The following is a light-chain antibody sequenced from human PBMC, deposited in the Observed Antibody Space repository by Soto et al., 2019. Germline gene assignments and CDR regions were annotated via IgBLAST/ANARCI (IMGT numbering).Light chain of an antibody. CDR1: KLGDKY. CDR3: QAWDSSTVV. CDR2: QDS. J-gene: IGLJ2*01. V-gene: IGLV3-1*01. Sequence: SYELTQPPSVSVSPGQTASIPCSGDKLGDKYACWYQQKPGQSPVLVIYQDSKRPSGIPGRFSGSNSGNTATLTISGTQAMDEADYYCQAWDSSTVVFGVGTKVTVL.